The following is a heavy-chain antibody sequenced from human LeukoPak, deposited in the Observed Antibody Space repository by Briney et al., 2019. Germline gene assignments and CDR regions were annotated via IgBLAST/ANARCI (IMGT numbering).Heavy chain of an antibody. V-gene: IGHV4-30-4*08. J-gene: IGHJ4*02. D-gene: IGHD2-2*01. CDR1: GGSISSGGYY. Sequence: SQTLSLTCTVSGGSISSGGYYWSWTRQPPGKGLEWIGYIYDSGSTYYNPSLKSRVTISVEMSKNQFSLKLNSVTSADTAVYYWATRLDCSSTSCYANFDHWGQGTLVTVSS. CDR2: IYDSGST. CDR3: ATRLDCSSTSCYANFDH.